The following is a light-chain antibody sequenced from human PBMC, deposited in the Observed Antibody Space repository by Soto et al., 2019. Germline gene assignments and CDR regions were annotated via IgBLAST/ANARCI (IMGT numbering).Light chain of an antibody. V-gene: IGKV3D-20*02. CDR3: QQQSNRPPLT. J-gene: IGKJ4*01. CDR1: QSVSSSY. Sequence: EIVLTQSPGTLSLSPGERATLSCRASQSVSSSYLAWYQQKPGQAPRLLIYGVSSRATGIPDRFSGSGSGTDFTLTISRLEPEDFAVYYCQQQSNRPPLTFGGGTKVEIK. CDR2: GVS.